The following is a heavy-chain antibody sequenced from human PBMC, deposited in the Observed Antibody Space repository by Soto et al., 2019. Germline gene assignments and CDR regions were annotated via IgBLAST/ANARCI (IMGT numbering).Heavy chain of an antibody. CDR2: ISGSGGTT. V-gene: IGHV3-23*01. Sequence: EVQLLESGGGLVQPGGSLRLSCGGSGFTVNSYAMTWVRQAPGKGLEWVSAISGSGGTTYYANSVKGRCTISRDQSKDTLDLQMNSIRAEDTAIYYCAKDRHYGSGTYSDSYLDYWGQGTLVTVSS. CDR3: AKDRHYGSGTYSDSYLDY. D-gene: IGHD3-10*01. CDR1: GFTVNSYA. J-gene: IGHJ4*02.